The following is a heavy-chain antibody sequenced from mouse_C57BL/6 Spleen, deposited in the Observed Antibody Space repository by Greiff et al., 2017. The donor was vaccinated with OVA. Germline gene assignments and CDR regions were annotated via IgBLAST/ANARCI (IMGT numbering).Heavy chain of an antibody. D-gene: IGHD1-1*01. J-gene: IGHJ2*01. CDR2: IDPSDSYT. CDR1: GYTFTSYW. Sequence: QVQLQQPGAELVRPGTSVKLSCKASGYTFTSYWMHWVKQRPGQGLEWIGVIDPSDSYTNYNQKFKGKATLTVDTSSSTAYMQLSSLTSEDSAVYYCARAGYGSSYYFDYWGQGTTLTVSS. V-gene: IGHV1-59*01. CDR3: ARAGYGSSYYFDY.